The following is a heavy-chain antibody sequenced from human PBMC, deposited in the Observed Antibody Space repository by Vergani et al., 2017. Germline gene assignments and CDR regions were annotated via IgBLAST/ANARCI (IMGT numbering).Heavy chain of an antibody. V-gene: IGHV3-33*01. CDR1: GFTFSSYG. CDR2: IWYDGSNK. CDR3: ARDLGMYYYYMDV. J-gene: IGHJ6*03. Sequence: QVQLVESGGGVVQPGRSLRLSCAASGFTFSSYGMHWVRQAPGKGLEWVAVIWYDGSNKYYADSVKGRFTISRDNSKNTLYLQMNSLRAEDTAVFYCARDLGMYYYYMDVWGKGTTVTVSS.